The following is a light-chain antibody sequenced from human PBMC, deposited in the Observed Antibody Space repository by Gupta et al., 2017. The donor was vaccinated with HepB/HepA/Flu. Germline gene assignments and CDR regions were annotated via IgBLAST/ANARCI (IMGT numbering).Light chain of an antibody. CDR1: NSDVGSYNL. Sequence: SALTHPASLSGSPGPSLTISCTGTNSDVGSYNLVSWYQQHPGKAPKLMIYEVSKRPSGVANRFSGSKSGNTAALTIAGLQTEDEAEYYCCSYGGTTSFAVFGGGTKLTVL. V-gene: IGLV2-23*02. CDR3: CSYGGTTSFAV. J-gene: IGLJ7*01. CDR2: EVS.